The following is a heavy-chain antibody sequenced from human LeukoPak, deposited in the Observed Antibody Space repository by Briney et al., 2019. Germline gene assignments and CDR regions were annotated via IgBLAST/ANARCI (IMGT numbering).Heavy chain of an antibody. CDR3: AKEGFDS. CDR2: ISNSGGST. J-gene: IGHJ4*02. V-gene: IGHV3-23*01. Sequence: GGSLRLSCTASAFTFSNYWMSWVRQAPGKGLEWVSSISNSGGSTYYADSVKGRFTISRDNSKNTLYLQMNSLRAEDTAVYYCAKEGFDSWGQGTLVTVSS. CDR1: AFTFSNYW.